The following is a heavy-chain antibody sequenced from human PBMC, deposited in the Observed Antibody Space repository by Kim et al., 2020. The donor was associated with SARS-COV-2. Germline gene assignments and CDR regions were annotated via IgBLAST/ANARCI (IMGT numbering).Heavy chain of an antibody. CDR2: INHSGST. Sequence: SETLSLTCAAYGGSFSGYYWSWIRQPPGKGLEWIGEINHSGSTNYNPSLKSRVTISVDTSKNQFSLKLSSVTAADTAVYYCARGTLPGTGTIPWGQGTLVTVSS. CDR1: GGSFSGYY. V-gene: IGHV4-34*01. D-gene: IGHD1-7*01. J-gene: IGHJ5*02. CDR3: ARGTLPGTGTIP.